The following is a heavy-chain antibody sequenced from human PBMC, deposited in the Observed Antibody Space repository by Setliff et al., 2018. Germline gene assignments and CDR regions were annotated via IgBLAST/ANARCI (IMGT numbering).Heavy chain of an antibody. J-gene: IGHJ6*03. CDR3: ARGGHIRYDYYYMDV. Sequence: ASVKVSCKASGYTFTTFGVSWVRQVPGQGLEWLGWISPHNGITRYGQKFQGRVTLTSETTTGTVYMELRSLNSDDTAVYYCARGGHIRYDYYYMDVWGKGTTVTVSS. D-gene: IGHD5-18*01. CDR1: GYTFTTFG. CDR2: ISPHNGIT. V-gene: IGHV1-18*01.